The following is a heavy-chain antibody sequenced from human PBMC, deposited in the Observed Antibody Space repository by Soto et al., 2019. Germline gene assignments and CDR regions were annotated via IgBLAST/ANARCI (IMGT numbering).Heavy chain of an antibody. CDR3: AKTREQLVPSYLIDY. CDR2: ISGRGGST. D-gene: IGHD6-13*01. Sequence: EVQLLESGGGLVQPGGSLRLSCAASGFTFSSYAMSWVRQAPGKGLEWVSAISGRGGSTYYADAWKGRFTISRHNSKNTLYLQMDSPRAEDTAVYYCAKTREQLVPSYLIDYWGQGTLVTVSS. V-gene: IGHV3-23*01. CDR1: GFTFSSYA. J-gene: IGHJ4*02.